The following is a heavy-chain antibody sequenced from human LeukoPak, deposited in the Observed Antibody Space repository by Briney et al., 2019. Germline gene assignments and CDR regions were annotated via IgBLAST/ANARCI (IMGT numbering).Heavy chain of an antibody. J-gene: IGHJ4*02. D-gene: IGHD2-2*01. Sequence: SVKVSCKVSGFTLTSSAAQWVRQARGQRLEWIEWIVLGSGNTNYAQKFRERLTITRDMSTTTAYMELSSLTSEDTAVYFCAVDQGRPAGDAFDYWGQGTLVTVSS. CDR3: AVDQGRPAGDAFDY. CDR1: GFTLTSSA. CDR2: IVLGSGNT. V-gene: IGHV1-58*01.